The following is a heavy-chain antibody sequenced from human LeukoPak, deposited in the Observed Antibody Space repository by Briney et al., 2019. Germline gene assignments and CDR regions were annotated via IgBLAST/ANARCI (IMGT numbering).Heavy chain of an antibody. CDR3: ARFGGWFDP. D-gene: IGHD3-10*01. Sequence: SETLSLTCTVSGGSISSSDSFWGWIRQPPGRTLEYIGNIYYNGDTYYNPSLKSRASISVDTSKNQFSLRLTSVTAADTAVYYCARFGGWFDPWGQGTLVTVSS. CDR2: IYYNGDT. V-gene: IGHV4-39*01. J-gene: IGHJ5*02. CDR1: GGSISSSDSF.